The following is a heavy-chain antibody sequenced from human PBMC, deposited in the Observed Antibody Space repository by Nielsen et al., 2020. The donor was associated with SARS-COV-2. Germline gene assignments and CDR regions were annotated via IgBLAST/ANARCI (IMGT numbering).Heavy chain of an antibody. CDR1: GFTFSSYG. Sequence: GESLKISCAASGFTFSSYGMHWVRQAPGKGLEWVAVISYDGSNKYYADSVKGRFTISRDNSKNTLYLQMNSLRAEDTAVYYCARHPVVVVPAAVSYYYYGMDVWGQGTTVTVSS. J-gene: IGHJ6*02. V-gene: IGHV3-30*03. D-gene: IGHD2-2*01. CDR3: ARHPVVVVPAAVSYYYYGMDV. CDR2: ISYDGSNK.